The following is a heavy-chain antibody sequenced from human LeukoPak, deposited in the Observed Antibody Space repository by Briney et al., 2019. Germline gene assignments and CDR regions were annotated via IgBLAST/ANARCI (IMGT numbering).Heavy chain of an antibody. D-gene: IGHD1-26*01. CDR3: AGLREAAFDI. J-gene: IGHJ3*02. CDR1: AFTFSTYD. Sequence: GGSLRLSCAASAFTFSTYDFHSGRQPTGKGLEWVSAIGTAGDTYYPGSVKGRFTMSRENAKNSLYLQMNSLRAGDTAVYYCAGLREAAFDIWGQGTMVTVSS. V-gene: IGHV3-13*04. CDR2: IGTAGDT.